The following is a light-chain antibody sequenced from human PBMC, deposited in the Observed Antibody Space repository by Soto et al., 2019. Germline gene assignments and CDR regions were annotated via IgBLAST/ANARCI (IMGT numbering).Light chain of an antibody. J-gene: IGKJ4*01. CDR1: QGIGDT. Sequence: EIVLTQSPAILSVSPVERATLSCMASQGIGDTLAWYQQKPGQTPRLLIYDTSIRATGAPARFSGSGSGTEFSLTISSLQSEDFAVYYCQEYNHWHPVTFGGGTKVDIK. V-gene: IGKV3-15*01. CDR3: QEYNHWHPVT. CDR2: DTS.